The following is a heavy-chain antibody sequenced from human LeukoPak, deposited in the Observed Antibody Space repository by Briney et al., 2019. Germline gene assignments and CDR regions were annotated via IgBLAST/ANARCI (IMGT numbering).Heavy chain of an antibody. J-gene: IGHJ4*02. CDR3: ARGFVKDIVVVPAAFDS. CDR1: GFTFNSYS. CDR2: ISSSSIYI. D-gene: IGHD2-2*01. Sequence: GGSLRLSCAASGFTFNSYSMNWVRQAPGKGLEWVSSISSSSIYIYYADSVKGRFTISRDNAKNSLYLQMNSLSVEDTAVYYCARGFVKDIVVVPAAFDSWGQGTLVTVSS. V-gene: IGHV3-21*01.